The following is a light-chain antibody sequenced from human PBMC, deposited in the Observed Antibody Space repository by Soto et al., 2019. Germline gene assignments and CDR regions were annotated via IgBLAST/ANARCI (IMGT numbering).Light chain of an antibody. V-gene: IGKV3-20*01. CDR2: AVS. CDR1: QSVSIH. Sequence: ILMTQSPATLSLSPGERATISCRASQSVSIHLAWYKQKPGQAPRLLIYAVSTRATGIPDRFSGSGSGTDFTLTISRLQPEDFAVYHCQQYVGSSRTFGQGTKVDI. CDR3: QQYVGSSRT. J-gene: IGKJ1*01.